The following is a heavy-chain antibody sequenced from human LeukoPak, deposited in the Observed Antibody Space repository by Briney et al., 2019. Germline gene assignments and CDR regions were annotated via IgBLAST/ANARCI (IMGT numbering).Heavy chain of an antibody. CDR3: AKIAVASTDWFDP. J-gene: IGHJ5*02. CDR2: IYIGGTT. CDR1: GFTVSSYY. V-gene: IGHV3-53*01. D-gene: IGHD6-19*01. Sequence: GGSLRLSCAASGFTVSSYYMSWVRQAPGKGLEWVSVIYIGGTTYYADSVRGRFTISRDNSKNTLYLQMNSLRAEDTAVYYCAKIAVASTDWFDPWGQGTLVTVSS.